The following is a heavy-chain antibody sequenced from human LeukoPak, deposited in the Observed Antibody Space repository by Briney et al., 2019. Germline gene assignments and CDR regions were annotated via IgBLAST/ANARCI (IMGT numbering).Heavy chain of an antibody. D-gene: IGHD1-26*01. V-gene: IGHV3-30*03. CDR2: ISYDGNNR. CDR1: GFTFSSYG. CDR3: VRKIGSPPSPGHFDY. Sequence: GGSLRLSCAASGFTFSSYGMHWVRQAPGKGLEWVTFISYDGNNRKYADSVAGRFTISRDNSKNTLYLEMNSVKPEDTALYYCVRKIGSPPSPGHFDYWGQGTLVTVSS. J-gene: IGHJ4*02.